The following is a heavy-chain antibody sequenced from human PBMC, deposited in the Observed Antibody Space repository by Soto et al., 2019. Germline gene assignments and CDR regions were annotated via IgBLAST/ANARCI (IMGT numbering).Heavy chain of an antibody. D-gene: IGHD3-3*01. V-gene: IGHV3-30*18. CDR3: AKCQGPEYYDFWSGYYSTYYYYGMDV. Sequence: GGSLRLSCAASGFTFSSYGMHWVRQAPGKGLEWVAVISYDGSNKYYADSVKGRFTISRDNSKNTLYLQMNSLRAEDTAVYYCAKCQGPEYYDFWSGYYSTYYYYGMDVWGQGTTVTVSS. CDR2: ISYDGSNK. CDR1: GFTFSSYG. J-gene: IGHJ6*02.